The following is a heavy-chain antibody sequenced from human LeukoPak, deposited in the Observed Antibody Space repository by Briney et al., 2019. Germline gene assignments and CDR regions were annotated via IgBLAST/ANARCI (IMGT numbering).Heavy chain of an antibody. D-gene: IGHD6-13*01. CDR3: ARLGYTSSLDY. Sequence: GESLKISCKVSGYSLTNNWIGRVRQVPGKGLEWMGLIYPGDSDTRYSPSFQGQVTFSVDKSISTAFLQWSSLKASDTAMYYCARLGYTSSLDYWGQGTLVTVSS. J-gene: IGHJ4*02. V-gene: IGHV5-51*01. CDR2: IYPGDSDT. CDR1: GYSLTNNW.